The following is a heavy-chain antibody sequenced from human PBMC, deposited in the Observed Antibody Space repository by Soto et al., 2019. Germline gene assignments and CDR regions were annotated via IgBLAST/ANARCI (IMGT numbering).Heavy chain of an antibody. V-gene: IGHV1-8*01. CDR3: ARIYCSGGSCYFSDYYYGMDV. CDR2: MNPNSGDT. CDR1: GYAFTSYD. D-gene: IGHD2-15*01. Sequence: ASVKVSCKASGYAFTSYDINWVRQATGQGLEWMGWMNPNSGDTGYAQKFQGRVTMTRDTSTSTVYMELSSLRSEDTAVYYCARIYCSGGSCYFSDYYYGMDVWGQGTTVTVSS. J-gene: IGHJ6*02.